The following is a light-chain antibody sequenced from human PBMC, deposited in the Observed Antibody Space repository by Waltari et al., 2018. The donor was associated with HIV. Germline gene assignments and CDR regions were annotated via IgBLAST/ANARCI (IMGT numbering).Light chain of an antibody. CDR3: YSTDTTGYERV. CDR1: ALPKRN. CDR2: DAN. J-gene: IGLJ3*02. V-gene: IGLV3-10*01. Sequence: SYELTQPPSVSVSPGQTATITCSGDALPKRNAYWYQQRSGQAPVLVMYDANKRPAGIPERFAGSTSGTTATLTVSRAQVDDEADYYCYSTDTTGYERVFGGGTKLTVL.